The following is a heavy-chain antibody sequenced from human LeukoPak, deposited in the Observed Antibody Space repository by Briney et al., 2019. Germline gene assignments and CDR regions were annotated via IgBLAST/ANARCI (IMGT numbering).Heavy chain of an antibody. CDR3: ARGSSDYYLTKDY. J-gene: IGHJ4*02. V-gene: IGHV1-2*02. Sequence: ASVTVSCKASGYTFTDYFIHWVRQAPGQGHGWMGWIKPKSGGTNYAQKFQARVTMTKDTSISTVYMDLSRLTSDDTAVYYCARGSSDYYLTKDYWGQGTLVTVSS. D-gene: IGHD3-22*01. CDR1: GYTFTDYF. CDR2: IKPKSGGT.